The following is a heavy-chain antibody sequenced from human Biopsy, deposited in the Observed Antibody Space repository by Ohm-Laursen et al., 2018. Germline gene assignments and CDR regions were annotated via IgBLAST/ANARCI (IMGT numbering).Heavy chain of an antibody. V-gene: IGHV4-59*01. CDR3: ASHGSSGWWFFDN. D-gene: IGHD6-19*01. CDR1: GGSISNYY. Sequence: SETLSLTCTVSGGSISNYYCAWIRQSPGKGLEWIGNIYHTGSANYNPSLRSRVTLSLDTSKNQFSLRLTSVTAADTAVYYCASHGSSGWWFFDNWGQGTLVTVSS. CDR2: IYHTGSA. J-gene: IGHJ4*02.